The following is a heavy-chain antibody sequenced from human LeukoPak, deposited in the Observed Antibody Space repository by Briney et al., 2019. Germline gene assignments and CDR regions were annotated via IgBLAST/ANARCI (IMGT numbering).Heavy chain of an antibody. J-gene: IGHJ4*02. V-gene: IGHV3-23*01. CDR3: AKGRGSGDYVSPFDY. Sequence: PGGSLRLSCGASGFTFSSHAMSWVRQAPGKGLEWVSAVTGSGGRTYHADSVKGRFTISRDNSKNTLYLQMNSLRAEDTAVYYCAKGRGSGDYVSPFDYWGQGTLVTVSS. CDR1: GFTFSSHA. CDR2: VTGSGGRT. D-gene: IGHD4-17*01.